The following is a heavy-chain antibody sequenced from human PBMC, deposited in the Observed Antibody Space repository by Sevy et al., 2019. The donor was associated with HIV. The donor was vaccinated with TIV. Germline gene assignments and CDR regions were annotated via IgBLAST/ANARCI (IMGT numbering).Heavy chain of an antibody. CDR2: ISNSGST. Sequence: SETLSLTCAVSGGSASSGDHYWNWIRQHPGKGLEWIGYISNSGSTDYNPSLKSRASISVDTSKKQFSLKLTLTSVTAADTAMYYCARGQRYEFWCGYPDYFDYWGHGTLVTVSS. CDR3: ARGQRYEFWCGYPDYFDY. V-gene: IGHV4-31*11. D-gene: IGHD3-3*01. CDR1: GGSASSGDHY. J-gene: IGHJ4*01.